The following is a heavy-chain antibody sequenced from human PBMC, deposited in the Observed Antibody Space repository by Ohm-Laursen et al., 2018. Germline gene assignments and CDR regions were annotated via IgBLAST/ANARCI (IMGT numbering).Heavy chain of an antibody. J-gene: IGHJ4*02. V-gene: IGHV1-18*01. D-gene: IGHD3-10*01. CDR1: GYTFTTYG. CDR2: ISPYNGDT. CDR3: ARDWGLYGERTMVRADH. Sequence: SSVKVSCKASGYTFTTYGINWVRQAPGQGLEWLGWISPYNGDTNYAQTLRGRATMTTDTSTSTAYMELRSLRSDDTAVYYCARDWGLYGERTMVRADHWGQGTLVTVSS.